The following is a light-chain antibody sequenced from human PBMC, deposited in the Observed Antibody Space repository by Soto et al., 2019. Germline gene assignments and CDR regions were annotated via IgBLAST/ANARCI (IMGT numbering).Light chain of an antibody. CDR2: EVS. CDR1: SSDVGSYNF. Sequence: QSALTQPASVSGSPGQSITISCTGTSSDVGSYNFFSWYQQHPGKAPKLMIYEVSKRPSGVSNRFSGSKSGNTASLTISGLQAEDEADYYCCSYAGSSTNYVFGTGTKVTVL. V-gene: IGLV2-23*02. J-gene: IGLJ1*01. CDR3: CSYAGSSTNYV.